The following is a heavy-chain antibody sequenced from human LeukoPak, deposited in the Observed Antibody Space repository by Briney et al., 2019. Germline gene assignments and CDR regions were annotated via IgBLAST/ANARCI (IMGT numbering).Heavy chain of an antibody. J-gene: IGHJ4*02. CDR1: GFTFSGYA. CDR3: ATRIAARNYFDY. V-gene: IGHV3-30*04. D-gene: IGHD6-6*01. Sequence: GRSLRLSCAASGFTFSGYAMHWVRQAPGKGLEWVAVISYDGSNKYYADSVKGRFTISRDNSKNTLYLQMNSLRAEDTAVYYCATRIAARNYFDYWGQGTLVTVSS. CDR2: ISYDGSNK.